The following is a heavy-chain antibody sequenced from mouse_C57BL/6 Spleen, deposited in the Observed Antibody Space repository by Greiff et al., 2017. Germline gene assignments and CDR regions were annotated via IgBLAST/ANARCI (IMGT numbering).Heavy chain of an antibody. CDR2: IYPGDGDT. CDR1: GYAFSSSW. CDR3: ARSYYDYDELWFAY. V-gene: IGHV1-82*01. D-gene: IGHD2-4*01. J-gene: IGHJ3*01. Sequence: VKLQQSGPELVKPGASVKISCKASGYAFSSSWMNWVKQRPGKGLEWIGRIYPGDGDTNYNGKFKGKATLTADKSSSTAYMQLSSLTSEDSAVYFCARSYYDYDELWFAYWGQGTLVTVSA.